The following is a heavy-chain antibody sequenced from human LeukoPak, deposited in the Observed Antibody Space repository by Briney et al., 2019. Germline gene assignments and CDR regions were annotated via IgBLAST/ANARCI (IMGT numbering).Heavy chain of an antibody. D-gene: IGHD3-3*01. CDR3: TREHYDEVMDV. Sequence: KPSETLSLTCTVSGGSISSYYWSWIRQPPGKGLEWIGYIYYSGSTNYNPSLKSRVTISVDTSKNQFSLRLSSVTAADTAVYYCTREHYDEVMDVWGRGTTVTVSS. CDR2: IYYSGST. V-gene: IGHV4-59*01. J-gene: IGHJ6*02. CDR1: GGSISSYY.